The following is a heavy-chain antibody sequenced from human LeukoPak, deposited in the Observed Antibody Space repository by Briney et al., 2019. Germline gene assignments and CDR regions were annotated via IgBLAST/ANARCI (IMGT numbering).Heavy chain of an antibody. CDR3: ARDSNDFWSGYYDY. CDR1: GGTFNNSA. Sequence: SVKVSCKTSGGTFNNSAISWVRQAPGQGLEWLGGIMPLFGTAGYAQKFQGRVTITKDESTRTVYLELTSLTSDDTAVYYCARDSNDFWSGYYDYWGQGTLVTVSS. CDR2: IMPLFGTA. V-gene: IGHV1-69*05. D-gene: IGHD3-3*01. J-gene: IGHJ4*02.